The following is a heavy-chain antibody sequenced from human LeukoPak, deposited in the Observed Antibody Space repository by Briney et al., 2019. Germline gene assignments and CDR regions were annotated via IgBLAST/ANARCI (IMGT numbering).Heavy chain of an antibody. Sequence: GGSLRLSCAASGFTFSSYAMSWVRQAPGKGLEWVSAISGSGGSTYYADSVKGRFTISRDNSKNTLYLQMNSLRAEDTAVYYCARDLLERENWNYVEVFDYWGQGTLVTVSS. CDR3: ARDLLERENWNYVEVFDY. J-gene: IGHJ4*02. CDR1: GFTFSSYA. CDR2: ISGSGGST. V-gene: IGHV3-23*01. D-gene: IGHD1-7*01.